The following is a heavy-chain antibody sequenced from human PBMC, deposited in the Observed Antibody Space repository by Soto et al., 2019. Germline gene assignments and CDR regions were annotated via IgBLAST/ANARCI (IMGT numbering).Heavy chain of an antibody. CDR3: ATLRSYYYGSGGDP. J-gene: IGHJ5*02. V-gene: IGHV3-48*03. CDR1: GFDFSGSE. D-gene: IGHD3-10*01. Sequence: PGVSLRLSCTASGFDFSGSEMNWFRQAPGKGLEWVAYITGSGGVMFHADSVKGRFTISRDNAKNSLYLQMNSLRAEDTAVYYCATLRSYYYGSGGDPWGQGTLVTVSS. CDR2: ITGSGGVM.